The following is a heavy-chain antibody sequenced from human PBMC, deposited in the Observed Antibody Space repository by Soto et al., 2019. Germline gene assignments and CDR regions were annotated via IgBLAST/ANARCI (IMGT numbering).Heavy chain of an antibody. V-gene: IGHV4-39*01. D-gene: IGHD4-17*01. CDR3: ARLATTVTLGGY. J-gene: IGHJ4*02. Sequence: QLQLQESGPGLVKPSETLSLTCTVSGGSISSSSYYWGWIRQPPGKGLEWIGSIYYSGSTYYNPSLKSRVTISVDTSKNQFSLKLSSVTAADTAVYYCARLATTVTLGGYWGQGTLDTVSS. CDR1: GGSISSSSYY. CDR2: IYYSGST.